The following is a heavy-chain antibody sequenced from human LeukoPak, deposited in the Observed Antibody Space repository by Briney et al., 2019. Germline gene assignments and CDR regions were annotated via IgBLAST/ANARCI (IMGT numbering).Heavy chain of an antibody. CDR1: GYSISSGYY. J-gene: IGHJ4*02. Sequence: SETLSLTCTVSGYSISSGYYWGWIRQPPGKGLEWIGSIYHSGSTYYNPSLKSRVTISVDTSKNQFSLKLSSVTAADTAVYYCATLYYGSGSYPFDYWGQGTLVTVSS. V-gene: IGHV4-38-2*02. CDR2: IYHSGST. CDR3: ATLYYGSGSYPFDY. D-gene: IGHD3-10*01.